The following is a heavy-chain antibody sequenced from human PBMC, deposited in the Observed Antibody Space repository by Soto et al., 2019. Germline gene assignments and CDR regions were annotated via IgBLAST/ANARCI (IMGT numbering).Heavy chain of an antibody. CDR3: ARGVGRLYFSGVAHEFYGMVV. CDR1: GYTFTGYY. D-gene: IGHD3-10*01. Sequence: ASVKVSCKASGYTFTGYYMHWVRQAPGQGLEWMGWINPNSGGTNYAQKFQGWVTMTSDTSISTAYMELSRLRSDDTAVYYCARGVGRLYFSGVAHEFYGMVVWGQGTTVTVSS. J-gene: IGHJ6*02. V-gene: IGHV1-2*04. CDR2: INPNSGGT.